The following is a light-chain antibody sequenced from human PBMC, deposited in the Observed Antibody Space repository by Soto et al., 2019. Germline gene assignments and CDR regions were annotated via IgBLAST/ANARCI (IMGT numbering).Light chain of an antibody. CDR1: QTVSSRF. J-gene: IGKJ1*01. V-gene: IGKV3-20*01. Sequence: EIVLSQSPGTLSLSPGDRAILSCRASQTVSSRFLAWYQQKLGQAPRLLIYGVSSRAAGIPDRFSGSGSGTDFTLTISRLEPEDFAVYYCRQYGTSPWAFGQGTKVEIK. CDR3: RQYGTSPWA. CDR2: GVS.